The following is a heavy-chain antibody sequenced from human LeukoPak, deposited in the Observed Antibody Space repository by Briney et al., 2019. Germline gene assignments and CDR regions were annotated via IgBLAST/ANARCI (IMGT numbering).Heavy chain of an antibody. D-gene: IGHD6-13*01. Sequence: ASVKVSCKASGYTFTSYDINWVRQATGQGLEWMGWMNPNSGNTSYAQKLQGRVTMTRNTSISTAYMELSSLRSEDTAVYYCARMALAAAGKSLGYWGQGTLVTVSS. J-gene: IGHJ4*02. CDR3: ARMALAAAGKSLGY. CDR1: GYTFTSYD. V-gene: IGHV1-8*01. CDR2: MNPNSGNT.